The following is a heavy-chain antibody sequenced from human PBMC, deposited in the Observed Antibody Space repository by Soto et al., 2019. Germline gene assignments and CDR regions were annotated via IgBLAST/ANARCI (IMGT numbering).Heavy chain of an antibody. V-gene: IGHV1-18*01. CDR3: ARDPLTSYYDTSCYYLYYFDY. J-gene: IGHJ4*02. D-gene: IGHD3-22*01. CDR2: ISAYNGNT. Sequence: QVQLVQSGPEVKKPGASVNVSCKASGYTFPSYGINWVRQAPGQGLEWMGWISAYNGNTNYAQKLQGRVTMTTDTSTTTAYMELRSLRSDDTAVYFCARDPLTSYYDTSCYYLYYFDYWGQGTLVTVSS. CDR1: GYTFPSYG.